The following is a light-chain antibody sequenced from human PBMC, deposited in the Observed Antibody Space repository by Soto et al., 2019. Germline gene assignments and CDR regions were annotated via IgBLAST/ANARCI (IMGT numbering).Light chain of an antibody. CDR2: KAS. CDR1: QSISSR. Sequence: DIQMTQSPSTLSASVGDRVTITCRASQSISSRLAWYQQKPGKAPKLLIYKASSLESGVPSRFSGSGSGTEFPLTISSRQPDDVATYYCQQYNSYPWTFGQGTKVEIK. CDR3: QQYNSYPWT. J-gene: IGKJ1*01. V-gene: IGKV1-5*03.